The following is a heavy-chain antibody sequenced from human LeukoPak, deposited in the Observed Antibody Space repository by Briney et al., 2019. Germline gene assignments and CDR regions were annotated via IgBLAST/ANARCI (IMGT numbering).Heavy chain of an antibody. Sequence: GGSLRLSCAASGFTFDDYGTSWVRQAPGKGLEWVSGINWNGGSTGYADSVKGRFTISRDNAKNSLYLQMNSLRAEDTAVYYCTTGDYYYMDVWGKGTTVTISS. CDR1: GFTFDDYG. CDR3: TTGDYYYMDV. J-gene: IGHJ6*03. V-gene: IGHV3-20*04. CDR2: INWNGGST.